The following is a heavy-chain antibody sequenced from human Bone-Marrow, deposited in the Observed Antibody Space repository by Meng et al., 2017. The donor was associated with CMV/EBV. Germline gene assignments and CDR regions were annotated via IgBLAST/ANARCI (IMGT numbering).Heavy chain of an antibody. Sequence: SETLSLTCAVYGGSFSGYYWSWIRQPPGKGLEWIGEINHSGSTNYNPSLKSRVTISVDTSKNQFSLKLSSVTAADTAVYYCARTPIDGGYYGMDVWGQGTTVTVPS. CDR1: GGSFSGYY. V-gene: IGHV4-34*01. CDR3: ARTPIDGGYYGMDV. J-gene: IGHJ6*02. CDR2: INHSGST. D-gene: IGHD3-16*01.